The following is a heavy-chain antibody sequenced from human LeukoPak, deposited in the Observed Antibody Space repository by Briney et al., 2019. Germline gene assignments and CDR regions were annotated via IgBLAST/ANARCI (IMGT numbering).Heavy chain of an antibody. D-gene: IGHD3-10*01. CDR1: GYSISSGYY. V-gene: IGHV4-38-2*02. J-gene: IGHJ5*02. CDR3: ARGLGPGNWFDP. CDR2: IYHSGST. Sequence: SETLSLTCTVSGYSISSGYYWGWIRQPPGKGLEWIGSIYHSGSTFYNPSFKSRVTISVDTSKNQFSLKLSSVTAADTAMFYCARGLGPGNWFDPWGQGTLVTVSS.